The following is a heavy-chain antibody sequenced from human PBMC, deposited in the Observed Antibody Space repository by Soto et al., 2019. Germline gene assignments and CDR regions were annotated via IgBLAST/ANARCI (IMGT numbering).Heavy chain of an antibody. CDR2: INPNSDDT. D-gene: IGHD2-21*02. CDR1: GYTFTSYS. J-gene: IGHJ4*02. Sequence: ASVKVSCKASGYTFTSYSISWVRQAPGQGLEWMGWINPNSDDTNYAQKFQGRVTMTTDTSTSTAYMELSRLRSDDTAVYYCAHSIRRDNCRGGDCYYFDSWGQGTPVTVSS. CDR3: AHSIRRDNCRGGDCYYFDS. V-gene: IGHV1-18*01.